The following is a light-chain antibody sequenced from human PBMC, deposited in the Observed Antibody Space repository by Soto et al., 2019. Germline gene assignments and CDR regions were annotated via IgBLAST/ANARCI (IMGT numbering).Light chain of an antibody. CDR2: HVS. J-gene: IGLJ2*01. CDR1: GTDVGQYNY. Sequence: QSALTQPPSASGSPGQSVTISCTGAGTDVGQYNYVSWYQQHPGKAPKLLIHHVSRRPSGVPARFSGSKSSNTASLTVSGLQTEDEADYYCSSYGGFNNVLFGGGTKLTVL. CDR3: SSYGGFNNVL. V-gene: IGLV2-8*01.